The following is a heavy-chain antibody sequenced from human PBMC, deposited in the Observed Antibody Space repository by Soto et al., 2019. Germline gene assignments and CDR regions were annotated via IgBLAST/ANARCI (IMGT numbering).Heavy chain of an antibody. V-gene: IGHV3-15*01. J-gene: IGHJ4*02. CDR1: GFTFRNAW. D-gene: IGHD4-17*01. CDR3: TTGMTTVTSGFAY. CDR2: IKSKTDGGTT. Sequence: EVQLVESGGGLVKPGGSLRLSCAVSGFTFRNAWMSWVRQAPGKGLEWVGRIKSKTDGGTTNYAAPVKDRFTISRDDSKNTLYLHMNILKTEDTAVYYCTTGMTTVTSGFAYWGQGTLVTVSS.